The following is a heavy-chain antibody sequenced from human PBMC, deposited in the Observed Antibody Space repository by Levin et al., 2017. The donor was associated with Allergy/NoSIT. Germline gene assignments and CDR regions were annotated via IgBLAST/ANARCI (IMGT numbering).Heavy chain of an antibody. CDR3: ARTRIVGATMRSGDGMDV. J-gene: IGHJ6*02. D-gene: IGHD1-26*01. V-gene: IGHV3-21*01. CDR2: ISSSSSYI. Sequence: PGGSLRLSCAASGFTFSSYSMNWVRQAPGKGLEWVSSISSSSSYIYYADSVKGRFTISRDNAKNSLYLQMNSLRAEDTAVYYCARTRIVGATMRSGDGMDVWGQGTTVTVSS. CDR1: GFTFSSYS.